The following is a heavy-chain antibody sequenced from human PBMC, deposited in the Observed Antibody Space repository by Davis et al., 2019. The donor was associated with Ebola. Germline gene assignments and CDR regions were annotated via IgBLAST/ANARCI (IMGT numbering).Heavy chain of an antibody. CDR3: ARVGVISGDLDY. CDR2: INYSGTT. Sequence: PSETLSLTCTVSGGSISSSSYYWGWIRQPPGKGLEWIGTINYSGTTYYNPSLKSRVTISLDTSKNQFSLKLTSVTAADTAVYYCARVGVISGDLDYWGQGTLVTVSS. V-gene: IGHV4-39*07. D-gene: IGHD3-16*02. J-gene: IGHJ4*02. CDR1: GGSISSSSYY.